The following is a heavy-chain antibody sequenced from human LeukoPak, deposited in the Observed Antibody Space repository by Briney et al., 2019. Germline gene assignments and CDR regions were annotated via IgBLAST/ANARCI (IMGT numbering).Heavy chain of an antibody. CDR3: ARASIAAADTVWFDP. Sequence: PSETLSLTCTVSGGSISSYYWSWLWQPAGKGLEWIGRIYTSGSTNYNPSLKSRVTISVDKSKNQFSLKLSSVTAADTAVYYCARASIAAADTVWFDPWGQGTLVTVSS. J-gene: IGHJ5*02. CDR2: IYTSGST. V-gene: IGHV4-4*07. CDR1: GGSISSYY. D-gene: IGHD6-13*01.